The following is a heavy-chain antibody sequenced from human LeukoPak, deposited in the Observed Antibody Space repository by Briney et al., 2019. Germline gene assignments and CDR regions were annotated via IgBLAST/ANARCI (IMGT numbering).Heavy chain of an antibody. D-gene: IGHD6-19*01. V-gene: IGHV4-59*08. CDR2: ISYSGST. J-gene: IGHJ4*02. Sequence: SETLSLTCTVSGCSISSNYWSWIRQPPGEGLEWIGYISYSGSTNYNPSLKRRVTISVDTSKNQLSLTLRSVTAADTAFYFCARHVDQWLGTDYWGQGTLVTVPS. CDR3: ARHVDQWLGTDY. CDR1: GCSISSNY.